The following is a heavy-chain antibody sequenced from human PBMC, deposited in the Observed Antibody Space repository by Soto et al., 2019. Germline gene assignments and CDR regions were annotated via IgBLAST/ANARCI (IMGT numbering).Heavy chain of an antibody. D-gene: IGHD2-15*01. CDR1: GFTFSSYW. J-gene: IGHJ6*03. V-gene: IGHV3-74*01. Sequence: LSLTCAASGFTFSSYWMHWVRQAPGKGLVWVSRINSDGSSTSYADSVKGRFTISRDNAKNTLYLQMNSLRAEDTAVYYCARDGGCSGGSCYWEYYYYYYYMDVWGKGTTVTVSS. CDR2: INSDGSST. CDR3: ARDGGCSGGSCYWEYYYYYYYMDV.